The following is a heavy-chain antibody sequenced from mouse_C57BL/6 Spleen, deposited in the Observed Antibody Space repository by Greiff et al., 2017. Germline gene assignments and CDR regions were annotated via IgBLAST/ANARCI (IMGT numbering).Heavy chain of an antibody. CDR1: GYSITSGYD. V-gene: IGHV3-1*01. CDR2: ISYSGST. CDR3: ARGTGKGFDY. J-gene: IGHJ2*01. Sequence: DVQLQESGPGMVKPSQSLSLTCTVTGYSITSGYDWHWIRHFPGNKLEWMGYISYSGSTNYNPSLKSRISITHDTSKNHFFLKLNSVTTEDTATYYCARGTGKGFDYWGQGTTLTVSS.